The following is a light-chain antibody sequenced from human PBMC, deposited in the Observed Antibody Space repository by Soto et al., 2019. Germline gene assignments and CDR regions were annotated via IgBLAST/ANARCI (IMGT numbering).Light chain of an antibody. CDR1: SSDVGTFGY. Sequence: QSVLIQPPSVSGSPGQSVTISCTGTSSDVGTFGYVSWFQQHPGTVPKALIYSVNSQVSGVPGRFSGSKSGNTASMTISGLQAEDEADYQCYSYTTSATYVFGSGTKVTVL. V-gene: IGLV2-11*01. CDR3: YSYTTSATYV. CDR2: SVN. J-gene: IGLJ1*01.